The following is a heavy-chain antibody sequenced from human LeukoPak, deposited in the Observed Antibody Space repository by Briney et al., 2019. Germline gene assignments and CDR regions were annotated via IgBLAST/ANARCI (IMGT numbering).Heavy chain of an antibody. D-gene: IGHD3-22*01. CDR3: AKTMYYYDSSGYYYPLSYFDY. J-gene: IGHJ4*02. CDR2: ISGSGGST. V-gene: IGHV3-23*01. CDR1: GFTFSSYA. Sequence: GGSLRLSCAASGFTFSSYAMSWVRQAPGKGLEWVSAISGSGGSTYYADSVKGRFTISRDNSKNTLYLQMNSLRAEDTAVYYCAKTMYYYDSSGYYYPLSYFDYWGQGTLVTVSS.